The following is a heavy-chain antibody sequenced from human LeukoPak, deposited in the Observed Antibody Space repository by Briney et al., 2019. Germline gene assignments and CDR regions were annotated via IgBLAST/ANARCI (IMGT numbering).Heavy chain of an antibody. D-gene: IGHD6-13*01. Sequence: GGSLRLSCVASGFTFIDYWMTWVRQAPGKGLEWVANIKQDGGQKYYVDSVKGRFTISRDNAKNSLYLQMNSLRAEDTAIYFCARIGYSSSCLDYWGQGTLVTVSS. CDR2: IKQDGGQK. CDR3: ARIGYSSSCLDY. J-gene: IGHJ4*02. CDR1: GFTFIDYW. V-gene: IGHV3-7*01.